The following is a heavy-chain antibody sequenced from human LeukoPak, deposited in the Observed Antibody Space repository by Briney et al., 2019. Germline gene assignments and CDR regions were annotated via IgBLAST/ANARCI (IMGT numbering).Heavy chain of an antibody. J-gene: IGHJ4*02. CDR2: IYTSGST. V-gene: IGHV4-4*07. D-gene: IGHD3-22*01. Sequence: SETLSLTCTVSGGSISSYYWSWTRQPAGKGLEWIGRIYTSGSTNYNPSLKGRVTMSVDTSKNQFSLKLSSVTAADTAVYYCARVVYYDSSGYSDYWGQGTLVTVSS. CDR1: GGSISSYY. CDR3: ARVVYYDSSGYSDY.